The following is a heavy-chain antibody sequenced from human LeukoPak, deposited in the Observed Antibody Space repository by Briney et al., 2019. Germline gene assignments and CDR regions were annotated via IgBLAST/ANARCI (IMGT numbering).Heavy chain of an antibody. CDR3: ARVHYDSSGYRKFDY. CDR1: GGSISGYY. J-gene: IGHJ4*02. CDR2: IYYSGST. Sequence: SETLSLTCTVSGGSISGYYWSWIRQPPGKGLEWIGYIYYSGSTNYNPSLKSRVTISVDTSKNQFSLKLSSVTAADTAVYYCARVHYDSSGYRKFDYWGQGTLVTVSS. V-gene: IGHV4-59*01. D-gene: IGHD3-22*01.